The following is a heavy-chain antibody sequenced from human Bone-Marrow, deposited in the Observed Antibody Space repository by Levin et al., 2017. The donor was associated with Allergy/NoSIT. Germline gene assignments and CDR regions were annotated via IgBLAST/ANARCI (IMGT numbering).Heavy chain of an antibody. D-gene: IGHD2-2*01. J-gene: IGHJ6*02. CDR2: ISSTGEST. CDR1: GFMFSIKA. CDR3: AKMKLDIVVVPTALAPYYYYGMDV. V-gene: IGHV3-23*01. Sequence: ASVKVSCSASGFMFSIKAMSWVRQSPGKGLEWVSGISSTGESTYYADSVKGRFTISRDNSKNTLYLQMNSLRAEDTAVYYCAKMKLDIVVVPTALAPYYYYGMDVWGQGTAVTVSS.